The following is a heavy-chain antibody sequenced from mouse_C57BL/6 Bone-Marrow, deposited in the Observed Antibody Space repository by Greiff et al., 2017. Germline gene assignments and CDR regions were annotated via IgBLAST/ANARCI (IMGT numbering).Heavy chain of an antibody. CDR1: GFTFSSYA. D-gene: IGHD1-1*01. CDR3: ARDSGTNYYVSGYFDY. CDR2: ISDGGSYT. V-gene: IGHV5-4*01. Sequence: EVQLVESGGGLVKPGGSLKLSCAASGFTFSSYAMSWVRQTPEKRLEWVATISDGGSYTYYPDNVKGRFIISRDNAKNNLYLQMSNLKSEDTAMYYCARDSGTNYYVSGYFDYWGQGTTLTVSS. J-gene: IGHJ2*01.